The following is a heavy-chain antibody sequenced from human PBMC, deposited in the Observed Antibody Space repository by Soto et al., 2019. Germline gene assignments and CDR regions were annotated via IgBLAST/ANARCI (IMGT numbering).Heavy chain of an antibody. Sequence: PGGSLRLSCAASGFTFSYYGMHWVRQAPGKGLEWVAVISYDGSNKYYADSVKGRFTISRDNSKNTLYLQMNSLRAEDTAVYKCAKDLPPYCGGDCPFDYWGQGTLVTVSS. V-gene: IGHV3-30*18. J-gene: IGHJ4*02. CDR3: AKDLPPYCGGDCPFDY. D-gene: IGHD2-21*02. CDR1: GFTFSYYG. CDR2: ISYDGSNK.